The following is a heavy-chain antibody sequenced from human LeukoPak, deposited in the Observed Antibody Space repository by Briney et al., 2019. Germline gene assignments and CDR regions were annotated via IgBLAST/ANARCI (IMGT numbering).Heavy chain of an antibody. D-gene: IGHD4-23*01. CDR3: AKDLRWDHPGLDP. V-gene: IGHV1-46*01. CDR2: INPGGGST. CDR1: GYSFTSYY. Sequence: ASVKVSCKASGYSFTSYYIHWVRQAPGQGLESMGTINPGGGSTSYAQEFQDRVTMTRDTSTSTVYMELNSLRSEDTAVYYCAKDLRWDHPGLDPWGQGTLVIVSS. J-gene: IGHJ5*02.